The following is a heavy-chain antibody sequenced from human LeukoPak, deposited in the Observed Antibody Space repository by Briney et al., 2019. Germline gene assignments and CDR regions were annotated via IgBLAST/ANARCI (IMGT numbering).Heavy chain of an antibody. CDR3: AREVHYYDSSGYYLFDY. J-gene: IGHJ4*02. CDR2: IYYSGST. V-gene: IGHV4-39*07. CDR1: GGSISSSSYY. Sequence: SETLSLTCTVSGGSISSSSYYWGWIRQPPGKGLEWSGSIYYSGSTYYNPSLKSRVTISVDTSKNQFSLKLSSVTAADTAVYYCAREVHYYDSSGYYLFDYWGQGTLVTVSS. D-gene: IGHD3-22*01.